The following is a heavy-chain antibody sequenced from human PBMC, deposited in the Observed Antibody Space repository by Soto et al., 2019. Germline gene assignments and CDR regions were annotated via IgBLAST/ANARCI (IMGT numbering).Heavy chain of an antibody. CDR3: AKDNSPTFDYHGSGNYYSTYGMDV. V-gene: IGHV3-30*18. CDR2: ISHDGRNK. Sequence: GGSLRLSCAAAGFPFNSYGMHWFRQAPGKGLEWVAVISHDGRNKYYADSVKCRVTISRDNFKNTLYLQMNSLRAEDTVVFYCAKDNSPTFDYHGSGNYYSTYGMDVWGQGTTVTVSS. D-gene: IGHD3-10*01. CDR1: GFPFNSYG. J-gene: IGHJ6*02.